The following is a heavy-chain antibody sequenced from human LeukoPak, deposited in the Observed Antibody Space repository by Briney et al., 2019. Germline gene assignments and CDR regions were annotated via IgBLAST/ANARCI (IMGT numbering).Heavy chain of an antibody. V-gene: IGHV4-30-4*08. CDR1: GGSISSGDYY. CDR3: ATRTGTTRGGFDY. D-gene: IGHD1-1*01. J-gene: IGHJ4*02. CDR2: IYYSGST. Sequence: SQTLSLTCTVSGGSISSGDYYWSWIRQPPGKGLEWIGYIYYSGSTYYNPSLKSRDTISVDTSKYQFSLKLSSVTAADTAVYYCATRTGTTRGGFDYWGQGTLVTVSS.